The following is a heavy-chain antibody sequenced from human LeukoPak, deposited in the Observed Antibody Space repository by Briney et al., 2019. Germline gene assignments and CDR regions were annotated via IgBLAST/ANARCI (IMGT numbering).Heavy chain of an antibody. CDR2: ISGSGGST. Sequence: GGSLRLSCAASGFTFRRYAMSWVRQAPGKGLEWVSAISGSGGSTYYADSVKGRFTISRDNSKNTLYLQMNSLRAEDTAVYYCAKSKYQLLLVFDPWGQGTLVTVSS. CDR3: AKSKYQLLLVFDP. CDR1: GFTFRRYA. V-gene: IGHV3-23*01. J-gene: IGHJ5*02. D-gene: IGHD2-2*01.